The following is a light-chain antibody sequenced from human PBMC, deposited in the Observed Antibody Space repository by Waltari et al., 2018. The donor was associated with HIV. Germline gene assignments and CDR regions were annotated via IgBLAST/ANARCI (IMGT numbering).Light chain of an antibody. V-gene: IGLV2-14*03. CDR2: DVS. J-gene: IGLJ3*02. CDR1: SSDVGGYNY. Sequence: QSALTQPASVSGSPGQSITISCTGTSSDVGGYNYVSWYQRHPGKAPKLIIYDVSNRPCGVSNRFSGSKSGNRASLNISGLQAEDEADYYCSSYTSSSTRVFGGGTTVTVL. CDR3: SSYTSSSTRV.